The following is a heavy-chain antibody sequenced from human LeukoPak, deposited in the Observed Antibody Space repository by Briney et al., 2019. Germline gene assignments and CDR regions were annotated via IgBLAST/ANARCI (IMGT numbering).Heavy chain of an antibody. V-gene: IGHV4-31*03. CDR1: GGSISSGGYY. CDR2: VYYSGST. CDR3: ATRYSSSSIHPVRFDY. D-gene: IGHD6-6*01. Sequence: SETLSLTCTVSGGSISSGGYYWSWIRQHPGKGLEWIGYVYYSGSTYYNPSLKSRVTISVDTSKNQFSLKLSSVTAADTAVYYCATRYSSSSIHPVRFDYWGQGTLVTVSS. J-gene: IGHJ4*02.